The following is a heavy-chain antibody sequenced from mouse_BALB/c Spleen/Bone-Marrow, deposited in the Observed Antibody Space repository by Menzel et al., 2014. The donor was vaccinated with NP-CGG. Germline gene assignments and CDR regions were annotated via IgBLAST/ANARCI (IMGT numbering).Heavy chain of an antibody. CDR3: AREYRYDGEDYFDY. Sequence: VHLVESGPGLVAPSQRLSITCTVSGFSLSRYSVHWVRQPPGKGLEWLGMIWGGGSTDYNSALKSRLSISKDNSKSQVFLKMNSLQTDDTAMYYCAREYRYDGEDYFDYWGQGTTLTVSS. CDR1: GFSLSRYS. D-gene: IGHD2-14*01. V-gene: IGHV2-6-4*01. J-gene: IGHJ2*01. CDR2: IWGGGST.